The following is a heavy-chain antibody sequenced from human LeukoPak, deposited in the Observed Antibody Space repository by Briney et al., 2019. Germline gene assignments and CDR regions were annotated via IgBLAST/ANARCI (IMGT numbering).Heavy chain of an antibody. CDR3: ARDRGQQQLSVDYYYYMDV. V-gene: IGHV3-23*01. Sequence: GGSLRLSCAASGFTFSSYAMSWVRQAPGKGLEWVSAISGSGGSTYYADSVKGRFTISRDNSKNTLYLQMNSLRAEDTAVYYCARDRGQQQLSVDYYYYMDVWGKGTTVTVSS. CDR1: GFTFSSYA. J-gene: IGHJ6*03. D-gene: IGHD6-13*01. CDR2: ISGSGGST.